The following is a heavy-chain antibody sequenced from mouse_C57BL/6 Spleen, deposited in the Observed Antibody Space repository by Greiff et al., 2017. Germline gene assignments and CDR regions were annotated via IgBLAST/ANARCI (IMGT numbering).Heavy chain of an antibody. V-gene: IGHV1-50*01. CDR2: IDPSDSYT. D-gene: IGHD1-1*02. CDR3: ARYGPRYAMDY. Sequence: QVQLQQPGAELVKPGASVKLSCKASGYTFTSYWMQWVKQRPGQGLEWIGEIDPSDSYTNYNQKFKGKATLTVDTSSSTAYMQLSSLTSEVSAVYYCARYGPRYAMDYWGQGTSVTVSS. CDR1: GYTFTSYW. J-gene: IGHJ4*01.